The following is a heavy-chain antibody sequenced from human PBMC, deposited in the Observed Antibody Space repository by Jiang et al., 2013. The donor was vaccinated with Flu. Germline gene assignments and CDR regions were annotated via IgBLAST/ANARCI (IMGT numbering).Heavy chain of an antibody. D-gene: IGHD3-22*01. V-gene: IGHV3-21*01. CDR2: ISTSSSYI. Sequence: MNWVRPGSREGAWSGSSSISTSSSYIKYADSVKGRFTISRDNAKNSLYLQMNSLRAEDTALYYCARDYTDYDSSGDAFDIWGQGTM. J-gene: IGHJ3*02. CDR3: ARDYTDYDSSGDAFDI.